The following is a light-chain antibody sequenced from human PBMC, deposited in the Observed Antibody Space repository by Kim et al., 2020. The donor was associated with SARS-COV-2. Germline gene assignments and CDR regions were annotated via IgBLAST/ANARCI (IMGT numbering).Light chain of an antibody. V-gene: IGLV2-23*03. CDR3: CSNAGSSTFV. CDR1: SSDVGSYNL. J-gene: IGLJ2*01. CDR2: EGS. Sequence: GQSITTSCTGTSSDVGSYNLVSEYQQHPGKAPKHMINEGSKRTSEVSNRFSGAKSGNTASLTICGLQAEDEADYYCCSNAGSSTFVFGGGTQLTVL.